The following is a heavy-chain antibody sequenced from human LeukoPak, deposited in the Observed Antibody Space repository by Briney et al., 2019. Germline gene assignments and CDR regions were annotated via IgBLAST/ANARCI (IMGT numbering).Heavy chain of an antibody. Sequence: GGSLRLSCAASGFTFSSYSMNWVRQAPGKGLEWVSSISSSSSYIYYADSVKGRFTISRDNAKNSLYLQMNSLRAEDTAVYYCARDFDYGYGPKYYFDYWGQGTLVTVSS. D-gene: IGHD5-18*01. CDR2: ISSSSSYI. V-gene: IGHV3-21*01. CDR1: GFTFSSYS. J-gene: IGHJ4*02. CDR3: ARDFDYGYGPKYYFDY.